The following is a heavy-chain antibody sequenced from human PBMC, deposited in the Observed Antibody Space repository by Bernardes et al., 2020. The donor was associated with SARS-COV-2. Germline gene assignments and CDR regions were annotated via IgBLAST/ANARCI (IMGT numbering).Heavy chain of an antibody. V-gene: IGHV3-48*02. CDR3: ARDKDYYDSSGYYAAFDI. Sequence: GGSLRLSCAASGFTFSSYSMNWVRQAPGKGLEWVSYISSSSSTIYYADSVKGRFTISRDNAKNSLYLQMNSLRDEDTAVYYCARDKDYYDSSGYYAAFDIWGQGTMVTVSS. CDR1: GFTFSSYS. D-gene: IGHD3-22*01. CDR2: ISSSSSTI. J-gene: IGHJ3*02.